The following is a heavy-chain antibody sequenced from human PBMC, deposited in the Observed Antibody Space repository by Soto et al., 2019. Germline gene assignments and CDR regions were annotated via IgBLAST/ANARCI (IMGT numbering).Heavy chain of an antibody. J-gene: IGHJ5*02. Sequence: GGSLRLSCAASGFTFSSYWMSWVRQAPGKGLEWVANIKQDGSEKYYVDSVKGRFTISRDNAKNSLYLQMNSLRAEDTAVYYCAREKEYSSSWETSHGFDPWGQGTLVTVSS. CDR1: GFTFSSYW. CDR3: AREKEYSSSWETSHGFDP. D-gene: IGHD6-13*01. V-gene: IGHV3-7*05. CDR2: IKQDGSEK.